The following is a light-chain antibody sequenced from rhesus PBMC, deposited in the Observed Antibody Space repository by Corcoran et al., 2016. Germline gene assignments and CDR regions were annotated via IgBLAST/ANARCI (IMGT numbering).Light chain of an antibody. J-gene: IGLJ3*01. Sequence: QAALTQPRSVSGSPGQSVAISCTGSGSDIGAYKYVSWYQQHPGTAPKLIVYEVSNRPSGVSDRFSGSKSGNTASLAISGLQAEDEADYSCSSYARGNTLLFGGGTRLTVL. CDR1: GSDIGAYKY. V-gene: IGLV2-32*02. CDR3: SSYARGNTLL. CDR2: EVS.